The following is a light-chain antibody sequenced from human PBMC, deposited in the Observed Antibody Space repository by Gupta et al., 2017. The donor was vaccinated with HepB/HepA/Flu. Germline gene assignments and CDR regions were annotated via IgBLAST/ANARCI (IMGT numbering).Light chain of an antibody. CDR3: HQSSSLPAT. V-gene: IGKV6-21*01. Sequence: QSFSGVPSRFSGSGSGTDFPLTINSLEAEDAATYYCHQSSSLPATFGGGTKVEIK. J-gene: IGKJ4*01.